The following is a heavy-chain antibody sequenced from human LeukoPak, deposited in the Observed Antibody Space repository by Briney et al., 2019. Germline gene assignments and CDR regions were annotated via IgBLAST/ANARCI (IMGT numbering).Heavy chain of an antibody. CDR2: IYYSGST. Sequence: SETPSLTCTVSGGSITNYYWSWIRQPPGKGLEWIGSIYYSGSTYYNPSLKSRVTISVDTSKNQFSLKLSSVTAADTAVYYCARRYSSGWSTLPIDYWGQGTLVTVSS. D-gene: IGHD6-19*01. CDR1: GGSITNYY. CDR3: ARRYSSGWSTLPIDY. V-gene: IGHV4-59*05. J-gene: IGHJ4*02.